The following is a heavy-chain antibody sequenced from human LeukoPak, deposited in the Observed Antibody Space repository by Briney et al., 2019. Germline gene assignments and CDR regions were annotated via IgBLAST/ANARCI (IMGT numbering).Heavy chain of an antibody. CDR2: INPNSGGT. Sequence: GASVKVSCKASGYTFTGYYMHWVRHAPGQGLEWMGWINPNSGGTNYAQKFQGRVTMTRDTSISTAYMELSRLRSEDTAVYYCATGGMYGSGSYPAWGQGTLVTVSS. CDR3: ATGGMYGSGSYPA. CDR1: GYTFTGYY. J-gene: IGHJ5*02. D-gene: IGHD3-10*01. V-gene: IGHV1-2*02.